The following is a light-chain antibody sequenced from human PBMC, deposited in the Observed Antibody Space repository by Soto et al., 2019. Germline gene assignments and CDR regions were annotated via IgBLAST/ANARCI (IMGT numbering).Light chain of an antibody. J-gene: IGKJ4*01. Sequence: DLPLTQSPSFLSASIGDRVTITCRASQGISSYLAWYQQKPGKAPKLLIYAASTLQGGVPSRFSGSGSGTEFTLTISSLQPEDFATYYCQQLNSYTALTFGGGTKVEIK. CDR3: QQLNSYTALT. V-gene: IGKV1-9*01. CDR1: QGISSY. CDR2: AAS.